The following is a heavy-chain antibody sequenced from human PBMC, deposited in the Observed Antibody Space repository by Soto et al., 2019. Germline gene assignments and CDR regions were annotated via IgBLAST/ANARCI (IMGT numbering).Heavy chain of an antibody. D-gene: IGHD3-9*01. Sequence: GGSLKLSCAASGFTFSSYAMSWVRQAPGKGLEWVSAISGSGGSTYYADSVKGRFTISRDNSKNTLYLQMNSLRAEDTAVYYCANLVLPELSSTPFDYWGQGTLVTVSS. CDR3: ANLVLPELSSTPFDY. V-gene: IGHV3-23*01. J-gene: IGHJ4*02. CDR1: GFTFSSYA. CDR2: ISGSGGST.